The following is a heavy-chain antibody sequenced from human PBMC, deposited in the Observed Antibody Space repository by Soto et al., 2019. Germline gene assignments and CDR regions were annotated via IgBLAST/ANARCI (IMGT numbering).Heavy chain of an antibody. Sequence: QVQLQESGPGLVKPSGTLSLTCAVSGGSISSSHWWTWVRQSPGKGLEYIGEISHSGTSNSNPSLKSRVTLSLAKSKTHFSLTLTSVTAADTAVYYCARVVLTITRGAFDAWGQGTLVIVSS. CDR3: ARVVLTITRGAFDA. CDR1: GGSISSSHW. J-gene: IGHJ3*01. CDR2: ISHSGTS. V-gene: IGHV4-4*02. D-gene: IGHD3-9*01.